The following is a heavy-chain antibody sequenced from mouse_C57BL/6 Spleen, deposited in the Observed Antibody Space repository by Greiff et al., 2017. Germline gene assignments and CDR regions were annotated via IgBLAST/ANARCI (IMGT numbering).Heavy chain of an antibody. CDR3: ARDYYGSSYRYYFDY. V-gene: IGHV5-4*01. Sequence: EVHLVESGGGLVKPGGSLKLSCAASGFTFSSYAMSWVRQTPEKRLEWVATISDGGSYTYYPDNVKGRFTISRDNAKNNLYLQMSHLKSEDTAMYYCARDYYGSSYRYYFDYWGQGTTLTVSS. J-gene: IGHJ2*01. CDR2: ISDGGSYT. D-gene: IGHD1-1*01. CDR1: GFTFSSYA.